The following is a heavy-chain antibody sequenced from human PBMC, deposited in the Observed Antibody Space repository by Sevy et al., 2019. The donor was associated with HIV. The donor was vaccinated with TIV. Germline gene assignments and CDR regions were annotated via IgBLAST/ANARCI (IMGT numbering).Heavy chain of an antibody. CDR3: ARKDSSSWGYFDY. D-gene: IGHD6-6*01. CDR1: GFTFSSNA. V-gene: IGHV3-53*01. J-gene: IGHJ4*02. CDR2: IYSGGST. Sequence: GGSLRLSCEASGFTFSSNAMSWVRQAPGKGLEWVSVIYSGGSTYYADSVKGRFTISRDNSKNTLYLQMNSLRAEDTAVYYCARKDSSSWGYFDYWGQGTLVTVSS.